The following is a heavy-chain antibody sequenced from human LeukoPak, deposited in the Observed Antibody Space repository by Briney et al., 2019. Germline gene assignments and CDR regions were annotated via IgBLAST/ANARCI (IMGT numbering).Heavy chain of an antibody. J-gene: IGHJ5*02. Sequence: ASMKVSCKASGYTFTSYYMHWVRQAPGQGLEWMGIINPSGGSTSYAQKFQGRVTMTRDTSTSTVYMELSSLRSEDTAVYYCARDPFIVVVTAREYNWFDPWGQGTLVTVSS. V-gene: IGHV1-46*01. D-gene: IGHD2-21*02. CDR1: GYTFTSYY. CDR3: ARDPFIVVVTAREYNWFDP. CDR2: INPSGGST.